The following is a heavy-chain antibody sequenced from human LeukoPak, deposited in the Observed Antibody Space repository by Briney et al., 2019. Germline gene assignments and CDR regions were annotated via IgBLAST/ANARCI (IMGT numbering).Heavy chain of an antibody. J-gene: IGHJ4*02. CDR1: VGSISSYF. CDR2: IYSTGRS. D-gene: IGHD5-12*01. CDR3: ARDGPRSGYDLGHFDN. Sequence: SDTLSLTCTVSVGSISSYFWICVRHPAGRGLEWIGRIYSTGRSDYNPSRKSPITISVDTSKNQFSLKLRSVTAADTAVYYLARDGPRSGYDLGHFDNLGQGTLVTASS. V-gene: IGHV4-4*07.